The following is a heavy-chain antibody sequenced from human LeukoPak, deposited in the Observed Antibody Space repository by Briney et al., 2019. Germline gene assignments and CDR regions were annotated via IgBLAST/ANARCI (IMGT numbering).Heavy chain of an antibody. D-gene: IGHD3-9*01. CDR1: EITFEDYA. J-gene: IGHJ6*02. CDR3: AREGLGRYFDWLFKKPYYYYGMDV. V-gene: IGHV3-9*01. CDR2: ISWNSGSI. Sequence: GRSLRLSCAASEITFEDYAMHWVRQAPGKGLEWVSGISWNSGSIAYADSVKGRFTISRDNAKNSLYLQMNSLRAEDTAVYYCAREGLGRYFDWLFKKPYYYYGMDVWGQGTTVTVSS.